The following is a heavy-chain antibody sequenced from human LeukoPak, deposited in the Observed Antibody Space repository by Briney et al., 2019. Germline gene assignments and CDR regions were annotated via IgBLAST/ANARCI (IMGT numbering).Heavy chain of an antibody. CDR2: IYHSGST. J-gene: IGHJ6*02. CDR1: GGSISSGGYS. Sequence: SETLSLTCAVSGGSISSGGYSWSWIRQPPGKGLEWIGYIYHSGSTYYNPSLKSRVTISVDRSKNQFSLKLSSVTAADTDVYYCARVSAEYYYDSSGSHRYYYYGMDVWGQGTTVTVSS. CDR3: ARVSAEYYYDSSGSHRYYYYGMDV. V-gene: IGHV4-30-2*01. D-gene: IGHD3-22*01.